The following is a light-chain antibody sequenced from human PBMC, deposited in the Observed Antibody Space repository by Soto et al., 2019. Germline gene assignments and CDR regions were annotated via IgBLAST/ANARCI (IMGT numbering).Light chain of an antibody. J-gene: IGKJ1*01. CDR3: QQYGSSPTWT. CDR2: GAS. CDR1: QSVSSNY. V-gene: IGKV3-20*01. Sequence: ESVLTQSPGTLSLSPGERATLSCRASQSVSSNYLAWYQQKPGRAPRLLIYGASTRATGIPDRFSGSGSGTDFTLTISSLEFGDSAVYYCQQYGSSPTWTFGQGTKVEIK.